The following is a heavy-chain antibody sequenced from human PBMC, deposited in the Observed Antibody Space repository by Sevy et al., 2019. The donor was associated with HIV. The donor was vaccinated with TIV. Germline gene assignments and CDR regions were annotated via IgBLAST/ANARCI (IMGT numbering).Heavy chain of an antibody. CDR2: IQYDGSNK. D-gene: IGHD2-21*01. V-gene: IGHV3-30*02. Sequence: GGSLRLSCAASGFSFSSYGRHWVRQAPGKGLGGMSYIQYDGSNKDYADSVKGRFTISRDNSKNTLYLQMNSLRVEDTAVFYCVKEGGGEGGDHWGQGTLVTVSS. CDR3: VKEGGGEGGDH. J-gene: IGHJ4*02. CDR1: GFSFSSYG.